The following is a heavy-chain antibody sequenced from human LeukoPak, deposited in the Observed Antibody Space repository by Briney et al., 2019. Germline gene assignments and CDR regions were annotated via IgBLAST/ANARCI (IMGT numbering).Heavy chain of an antibody. CDR2: IRYDGSNK. CDR3: AQARGSYYGFDI. V-gene: IGHV3-30*02. Sequence: GGSLGLSCAASGFTFSSYAMHWVRQAPGKGLEWVAFIRYDGSNKYYADSVKGRFTISRDNSQKTLFLQMNNLRTADTAVYYCAQARGSYYGFDIWGQGTMVTVFS. D-gene: IGHD1-26*01. J-gene: IGHJ3*02. CDR1: GFTFSSYA.